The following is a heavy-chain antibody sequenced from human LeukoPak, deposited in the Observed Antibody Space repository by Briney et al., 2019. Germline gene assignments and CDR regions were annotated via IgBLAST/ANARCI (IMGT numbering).Heavy chain of an antibody. CDR1: GFTVSSNY. V-gene: IGHV3-23*01. Sequence: GGSLRLSCAASGFTVSSNYMSWVRQAPGKGLEWVSAISGSGGSTYYADSVKGRFTISRDNSKNTLYLQMNSLRAEDTAVYYCAKEGARLEYLFDYWGQGTLVTVSS. D-gene: IGHD1-1*01. CDR2: ISGSGGST. J-gene: IGHJ4*02. CDR3: AKEGARLEYLFDY.